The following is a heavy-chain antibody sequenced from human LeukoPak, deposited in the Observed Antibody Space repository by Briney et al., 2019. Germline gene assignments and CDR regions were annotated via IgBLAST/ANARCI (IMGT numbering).Heavy chain of an antibody. J-gene: IGHJ4*02. V-gene: IGHV4-59*01. CDR2: IYYSGST. D-gene: IGHD6-19*01. Sequence: PSETLSLTCTVSGGSISSYYWSWIRQPPGKGLEWIGYIYYSGSTNYNPSLKSRVTISVDTSKNQFSLKLSSVTAADTAVYYCARVSLGGSGWCPFDYWGQGTLVTVSS. CDR1: GGSISSYY. CDR3: ARVSLGGSGWCPFDY.